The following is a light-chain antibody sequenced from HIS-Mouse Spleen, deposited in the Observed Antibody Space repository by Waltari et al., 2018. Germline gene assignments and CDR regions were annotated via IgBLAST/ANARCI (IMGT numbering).Light chain of an antibody. CDR3: QQYGSSPPYT. CDR2: GAS. V-gene: IGKV3-20*01. CDR1: QSVSSSY. J-gene: IGKJ2*01. Sequence: EIVLTQSPGTLSLSPGERATLSCRASQSVSSSYLDWYQQKPGQAPRLLIYGASSRATGIPDRFSGSGSGTDFTLTISRLEPEDFAVYYCQQYGSSPPYTFGQGTKLGIK.